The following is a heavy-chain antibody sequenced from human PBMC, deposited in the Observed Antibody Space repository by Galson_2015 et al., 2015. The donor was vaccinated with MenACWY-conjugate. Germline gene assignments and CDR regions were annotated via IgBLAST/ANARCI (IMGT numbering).Heavy chain of an antibody. V-gene: IGHV3-23*01. J-gene: IGHJ6*03. Sequence: SLRLSCAASGFTFSSYGMSWVRQAPGKGLEWVSAISGSGSSTYYADSVKGRFTISRDNSKNTLYLQMNSLRAGDTAIYYCAKGGIAAAGTSVNYFYYYYMDVWGKGTTVTVSS. CDR2: ISGSGSST. D-gene: IGHD6-13*01. CDR3: AKGGIAAAGTSVNYFYYYYMDV. CDR1: GFTFSSYG.